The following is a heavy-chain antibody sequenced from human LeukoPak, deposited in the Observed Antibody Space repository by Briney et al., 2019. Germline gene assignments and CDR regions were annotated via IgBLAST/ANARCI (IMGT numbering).Heavy chain of an antibody. D-gene: IGHD3-10*01. Sequence: GRSLRLSCAASGFTFDDYAMHWVRQAPGKGLEWVSGISWNSGSIGYADSVKGRFTISRDNAKNSLYLQMNSLRAEDMALYYCARGPPRSGSYYRGLFDPWGQGTLDTVSS. V-gene: IGHV3-9*03. CDR1: GFTFDDYA. CDR2: ISWNSGSI. J-gene: IGHJ5*02. CDR3: ARGPPRSGSYYRGLFDP.